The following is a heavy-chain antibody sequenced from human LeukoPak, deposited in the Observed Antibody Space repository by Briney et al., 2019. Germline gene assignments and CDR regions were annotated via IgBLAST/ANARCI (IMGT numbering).Heavy chain of an antibody. D-gene: IGHD6-19*01. CDR1: GFTFSSYS. V-gene: IGHV3-21*01. CDR2: ISTSSSYI. CDR3: ARGASVVAGNDNAFDI. J-gene: IGHJ3*02. Sequence: GGSLRLSCAASGFTFSSYSMNWVRQAPGKGLEWVSSISTSSSYIYYADSVKGRFTISRDNAKKSLYLQMNSLRGDDTAVYYCARGASVVAGNDNAFDIWGPGTMVTVSS.